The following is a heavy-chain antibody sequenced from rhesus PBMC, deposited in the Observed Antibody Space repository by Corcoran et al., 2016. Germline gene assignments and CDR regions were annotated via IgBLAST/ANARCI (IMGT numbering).Heavy chain of an antibody. D-gene: IGHD6-25*01. V-gene: IGHV4-80*01. J-gene: IGHJ4*01. Sequence: QVQLQESGPGLVRPSETLSLTCAVSGDAFSSHWWSWNRQPPGRGLEWIGESAGDSGSTKCNPSLKSRVTISKDASKNQLSLRLSSLTAADTAVYYCARAAGGADGPFFDPWGQGVLVTVSS. CDR3: ARAAGGADGPFFDP. CDR2: SAGDSGST. CDR1: GDAFSSHW.